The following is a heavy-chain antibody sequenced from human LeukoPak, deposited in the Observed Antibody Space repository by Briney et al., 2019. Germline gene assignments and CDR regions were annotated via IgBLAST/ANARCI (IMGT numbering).Heavy chain of an antibody. CDR1: GFTFSTYW. CDR2: IKQDGSRK. V-gene: IGHV3-7*03. D-gene: IGHD2-21*02. Sequence: SGGSLRLSCEASGFTFSTYWMKWVRQAPGKGLEWVANIKQDGSRKYYVDSVKGRFIISRDNAKNSLYLQMNSVRAEDTAVYYCAREGTFGDYRASGDHWGQGALVTVSS. CDR3: AREGTFGDYRASGDH. J-gene: IGHJ4*02.